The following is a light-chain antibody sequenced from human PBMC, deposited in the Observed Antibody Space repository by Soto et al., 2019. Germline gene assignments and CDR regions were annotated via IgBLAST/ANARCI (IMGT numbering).Light chain of an antibody. J-gene: IGKJ1*01. CDR2: GAS. V-gene: IGKV3-20*01. CDR1: QSVSSN. CDR3: QQYGSSPRT. Sequence: EIVLTQSTGTLSVSPGERATLSCRASQSVSSNLAWYQQKPGQAPRLLIYGASSRATGIPDRFSGSGSGTDFTLTISRLEPEDFAVYYCQQYGSSPRTFGQGTKVDI.